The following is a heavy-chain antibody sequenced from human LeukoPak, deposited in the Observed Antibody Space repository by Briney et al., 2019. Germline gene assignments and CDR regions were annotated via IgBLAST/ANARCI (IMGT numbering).Heavy chain of an antibody. D-gene: IGHD3-22*01. J-gene: IGHJ6*03. V-gene: IGHV3-48*01. Sequence: PGGSLRLSCAASGFTFSSYWMSWVRQAPGKGLERVSYISSSSSTIYYADSVKGRFTISRDNAKNSLYLQMNSLRAEDTAVYYCARDGLPTTTMIVVYYMDVWGKGTTVTVSS. CDR2: ISSSSSTI. CDR3: ARDGLPTTTMIVVYYMDV. CDR1: GFTFSSYW.